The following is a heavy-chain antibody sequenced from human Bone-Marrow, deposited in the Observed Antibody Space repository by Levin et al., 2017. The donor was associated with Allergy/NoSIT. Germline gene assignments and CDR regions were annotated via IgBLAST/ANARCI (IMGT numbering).Heavy chain of an antibody. D-gene: IGHD2-15*01. CDR3: ARGGCSGGSCYPNYYYYGMDV. V-gene: IGHV3-33*01. CDR1: GFTFSSYG. J-gene: IGHJ6*02. CDR2: IWYDGSNK. Sequence: GESLKISCAASGFTFSSYGMHWVRQAPGKGLEWVAVIWYDGSNKYYADSVKGRFTISRDNSKNTLYLQMNSLRAEDTAVYYCARGGCSGGSCYPNYYYYGMDVWGQGTTVTVSS.